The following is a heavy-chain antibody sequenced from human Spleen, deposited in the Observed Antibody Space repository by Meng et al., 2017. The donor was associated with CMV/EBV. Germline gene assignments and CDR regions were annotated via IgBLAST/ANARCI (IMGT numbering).Heavy chain of an antibody. Sequence: GESLKISCTASGFTFGDYTMSWVRQAPGKGLEWVGFIRSKAYGETPEYAASVKGRFTISRDDSKSIAYLQMSSLKTEDTAVYYCTRDIRSGWYDYSMDVWGQGTTVTVSS. CDR1: GFTFGDYT. J-gene: IGHJ6*02. D-gene: IGHD6-19*01. CDR3: TRDIRSGWYDYSMDV. CDR2: IRSKAYGETP. V-gene: IGHV3-49*04.